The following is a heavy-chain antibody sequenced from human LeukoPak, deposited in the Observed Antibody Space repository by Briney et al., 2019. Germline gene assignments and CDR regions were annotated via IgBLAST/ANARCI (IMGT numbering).Heavy chain of an antibody. CDR3: ARIAAAGTFNYYYYMDV. J-gene: IGHJ6*03. CDR1: GFTFSSYA. V-gene: IGHV3-23*01. D-gene: IGHD6-13*01. CDR2: ISGSGGAT. Sequence: GGSLRLSCAASGFTFSSYAMSWVRQAPGKGLEWVSSISGSGGATYYADSVKGRFTISRDDSKNTLYVQMNSLRAEDTAVYYCARIAAAGTFNYYYYMDVWGKGTTVTVSS.